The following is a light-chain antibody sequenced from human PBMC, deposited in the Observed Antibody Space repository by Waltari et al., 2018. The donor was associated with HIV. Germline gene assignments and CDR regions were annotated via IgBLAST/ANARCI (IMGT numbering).Light chain of an antibody. CDR2: DVS. Sequence: QSALTQPASVSGSPGQSTTISCTGTSTDAGGYNYVSWYQQHPGKAPKLMIYDVSNRPSGVSNRFSGSKSGNTASLTISGLQAEDEADYYCSSYTSSSTLVFGGGTKLTVL. J-gene: IGLJ3*02. CDR1: STDAGGYNY. CDR3: SSYTSSSTLV. V-gene: IGLV2-14*03.